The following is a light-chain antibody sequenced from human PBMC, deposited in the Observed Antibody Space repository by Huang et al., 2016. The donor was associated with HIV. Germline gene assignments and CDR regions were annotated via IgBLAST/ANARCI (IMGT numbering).Light chain of an antibody. J-gene: IGKJ1*01. CDR3: QQYNSLAWT. CDR1: QSISSW. V-gene: IGKV1-5*03. Sequence: DIQMTQSPSTLSASVGDRVTITCRASQSISSWLAWYQQKPGKAPNLLIYKASSLESGVPSRFSGSGSGTESTLTISSLQPDDFATYYCQQYNSLAWTFGQGTKVEIK. CDR2: KAS.